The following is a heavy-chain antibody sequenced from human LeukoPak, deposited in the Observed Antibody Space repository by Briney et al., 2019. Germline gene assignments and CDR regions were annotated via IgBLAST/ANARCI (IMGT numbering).Heavy chain of an antibody. CDR3: AREVGAKDYFDY. V-gene: IGHV3-21*01. J-gene: IGHJ4*02. CDR2: ISSSSSYI. D-gene: IGHD1-26*01. Sequence: GGSLRLSCAASGVTFSSYSMNWVRQAPGKGLEWVSSISSSSSYIYYADSVKGRFTISRDNAKNSLYLQMNSLRAEDTAVYYCAREVGAKDYFDYWGQGTLVTVSS. CDR1: GVTFSSYS.